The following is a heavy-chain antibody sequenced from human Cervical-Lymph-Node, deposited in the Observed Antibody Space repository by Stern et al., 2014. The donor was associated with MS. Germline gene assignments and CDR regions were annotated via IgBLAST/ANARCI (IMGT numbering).Heavy chain of an antibody. Sequence: QLVESGSGLVRPSQTLSLTCTVSGGSVSSGGYTWSWLRQPPGKGLGWIGYIHEDESSYYNPSLKSRVTISIDRSKNHFSLRLSSMTAADTALYYCARVVRFLEWVPFDPWGQGILVTVSS. CDR1: GGSVSSGGYT. D-gene: IGHD3-3*01. J-gene: IGHJ5*02. V-gene: IGHV4-30-2*01. CDR2: IHEDESS. CDR3: ARVVRFLEWVPFDP.